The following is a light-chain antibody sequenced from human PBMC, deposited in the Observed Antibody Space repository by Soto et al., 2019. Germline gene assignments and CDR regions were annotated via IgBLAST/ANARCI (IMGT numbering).Light chain of an antibody. CDR1: QGISSY. CDR3: QQYYSYLVT. V-gene: IGKV1-8*01. Sequence: AIRMTQSPSSLSAFTGDRVTITCRASQGISSYLAWYQQKPGKAPKLLIYAASTLQSGVPSRFSGSGSGTDFTLTISCLQSEDFATYYCQQYYSYLVTFGGGTKVEIK. CDR2: AAS. J-gene: IGKJ4*01.